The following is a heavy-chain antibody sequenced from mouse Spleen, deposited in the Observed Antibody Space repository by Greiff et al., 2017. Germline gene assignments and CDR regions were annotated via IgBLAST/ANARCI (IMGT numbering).Heavy chain of an antibody. D-gene: IGHD5-1*01. J-gene: IGHJ4*01. CDR2: INSNGGDT. Sequence: EVQGVESGGGLVKPGGSLKLSCEASGFTFSNYAMSWVRQNPEKRLEWVAAINSNGGDTYYLDTVKDRFTISRDNAKNTLYLQMSSLRSEDTALYYCTRQATYLDYWGQGTSVTVSS. CDR1: GFTFSNYA. CDR3: TRQATYLDY. V-gene: IGHV5-6-2*01.